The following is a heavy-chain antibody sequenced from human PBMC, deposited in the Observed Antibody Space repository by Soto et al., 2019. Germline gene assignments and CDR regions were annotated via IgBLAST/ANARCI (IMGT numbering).Heavy chain of an antibody. Sequence: QVQLVQSGAEVKKPGSSVKVSCKASGGTFSSYAISWVRQAPGQGLEWMGGIIPIFGTANYAQKFQGRVTITADESTSTAYMELSSLRAEDTAVYYCARAGIVATIISDYDYGMDVWGQGTTVTVSS. CDR2: IIPIFGTA. CDR3: ARAGIVATIISDYDYGMDV. V-gene: IGHV1-69*01. J-gene: IGHJ6*02. D-gene: IGHD5-12*01. CDR1: GGTFSSYA.